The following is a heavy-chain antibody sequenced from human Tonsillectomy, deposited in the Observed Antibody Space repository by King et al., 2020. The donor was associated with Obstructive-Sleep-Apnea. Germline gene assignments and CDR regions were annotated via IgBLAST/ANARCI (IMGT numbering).Heavy chain of an antibody. J-gene: IGHJ6*02. D-gene: IGHD3-10*01. CDR3: ARGRRFGAGSDYGMDV. CDR1: GDTVTGYY. V-gene: IGHV1-2*02. Sequence: GGGGGGPGAAVGGSGGGSGDTVTGYYIHGVRQAPGQGREWMGWINPNNGDTNYAQKFQGSVTMTRDTASSTPYMQLSRLASDDTAVYYCARGRRFGAGSDYGMDVWGQGTAVTVSS. CDR2: INPNNGDT.